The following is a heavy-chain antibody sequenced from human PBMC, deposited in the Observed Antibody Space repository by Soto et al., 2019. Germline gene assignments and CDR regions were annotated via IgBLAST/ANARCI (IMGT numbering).Heavy chain of an antibody. V-gene: IGHV4-61*01. CDR1: GGSVSANSYY. CDR2: INHSGST. D-gene: IGHD2-15*01. J-gene: IGHJ4*02. Sequence: SETLSLTCTVSGGSVSANSYYWNWIRLPPGKGLQWVGHINHSGSTNYNPSLKSRVTISVDTSKNQFSLKLSSVTAADTAVYYCARASFKSCSGGSCRGGWGQGTLVTVSS. CDR3: ARASFKSCSGGSCRGG.